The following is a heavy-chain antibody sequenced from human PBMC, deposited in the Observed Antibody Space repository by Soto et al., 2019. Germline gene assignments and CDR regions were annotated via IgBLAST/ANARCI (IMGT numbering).Heavy chain of an antibody. CDR3: VRTSLVVAAATREDY. D-gene: IGHD2-15*01. J-gene: IGHJ4*02. CDR1: GFTFSSYW. V-gene: IGHV3-74*01. CDR2: INSDGSST. Sequence: GGSLRLSCAASGFTFSSYWMHWVRQAPGKGLVWVSRINSDGSSTSYADSVKGRFTISRDNAKNTLYLQMNSLRAEDTAVYYCVRTSLVVAAATREDYWGQATLVTVSS.